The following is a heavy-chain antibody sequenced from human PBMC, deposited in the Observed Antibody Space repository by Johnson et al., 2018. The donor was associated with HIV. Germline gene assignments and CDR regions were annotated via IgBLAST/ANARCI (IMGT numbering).Heavy chain of an antibody. D-gene: IGHD6-13*01. CDR1: GFTFSSYA. Sequence: QVQLVESGGGLVQPGRSLRLSCAASGFTFSSYAMHWVRQAPGKGLEWVADISYDGSNKYYADSVKGRFTISRDNSKNTLYLQMNSLRAEDTDVYYCAGGGIAAAGDAFDIWGQGTMVTVSS. CDR2: ISYDGSNK. V-gene: IGHV3-30-3*01. CDR3: AGGGIAAAGDAFDI. J-gene: IGHJ3*02.